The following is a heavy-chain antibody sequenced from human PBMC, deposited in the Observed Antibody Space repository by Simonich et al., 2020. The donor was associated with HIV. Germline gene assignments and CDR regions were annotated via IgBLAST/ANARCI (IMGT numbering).Heavy chain of an antibody. Sequence: QVQLVQSGAEVKKPGASVKVSCKASGYSFTTYGINWVRQAPGQGLEWMGWLSANNGNTNYAQKLQGRVTMTTDTSTSTAYMELRSLRSDDTAVYYCARGTYSGYDWNWFDPWGQGTLVTVSS. CDR3: ARGTYSGYDWNWFDP. CDR1: GYSFTTYG. J-gene: IGHJ5*02. CDR2: LSANNGNT. V-gene: IGHV1-18*01. D-gene: IGHD5-12*01.